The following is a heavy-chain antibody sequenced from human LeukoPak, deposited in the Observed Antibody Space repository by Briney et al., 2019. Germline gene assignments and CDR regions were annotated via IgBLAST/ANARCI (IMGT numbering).Heavy chain of an antibody. D-gene: IGHD1-7*01. Sequence: ASVKLSCKASGYTFSRYGITWVRQAPGQGLEWMGWITAYDGNTDFAQNFQARVTMTTDTSTNTAYMELRSLRSDDTAVYYCARQSFIAGDNWNYVLNGDDALDIWGQGTMVTVSS. V-gene: IGHV1-18*01. CDR2: ITAYDGNT. J-gene: IGHJ3*02. CDR1: GYTFSRYG. CDR3: ARQSFIAGDNWNYVLNGDDALDI.